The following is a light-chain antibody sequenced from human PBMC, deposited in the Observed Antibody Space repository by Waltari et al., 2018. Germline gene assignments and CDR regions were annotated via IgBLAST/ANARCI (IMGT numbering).Light chain of an antibody. CDR2: GDS. J-gene: IGKJ4*01. CDR1: QRISTN. CDR3: QQYNNWSLT. V-gene: IGKV3-15*01. Sequence: EIVMTQSPATLSVSPGERATLSCRASQRISTNLAWYQQKPGQAPRLLIYGDSTRATGIPARFSGSGSGTDFTLSISSLQSEDFAVYYCQQYNNWSLTFGGGTKVEIK.